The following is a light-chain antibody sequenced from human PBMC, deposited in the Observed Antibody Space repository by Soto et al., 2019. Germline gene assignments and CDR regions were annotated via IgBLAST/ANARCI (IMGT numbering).Light chain of an antibody. V-gene: IGKV3-15*01. J-gene: IGKJ1*01. CDR1: QSVSTN. Sequence: EIVMTQSPATLSGSPGERATLSCRASQSVSTNLAWYQQKPGQAPRLLIYGASTRAAGIPARFSGSGSGTQVTLSIISLQSDDFALYYYQEYTNRHAWKSGLGTKV. CDR2: GAS. CDR3: QEYTNRHAWK.